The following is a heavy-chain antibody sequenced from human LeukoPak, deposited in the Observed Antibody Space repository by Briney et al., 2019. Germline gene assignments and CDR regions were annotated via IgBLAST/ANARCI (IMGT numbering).Heavy chain of an antibody. V-gene: IGHV4-34*01. CDR1: GGSFSGYY. D-gene: IGHD3-3*01. CDR2: INHSGST. CDR3: ARLGGRFLEWLFRRPAYFDY. Sequence: SETLSLTCAVYGGSFSGYYWSWIRQPPGKGLEWIGEINHSGSTNYNPSLKSRVTISVDTSKNQFSLKLSSVTAADTAVYYCARLGGRFLEWLFRRPAYFDYWGQGTLVTVSS. J-gene: IGHJ4*02.